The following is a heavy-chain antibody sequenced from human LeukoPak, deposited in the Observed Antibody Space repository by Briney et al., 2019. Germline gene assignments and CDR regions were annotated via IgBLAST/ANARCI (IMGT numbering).Heavy chain of an antibody. CDR3: ARSVASTTYYYPFDH. D-gene: IGHD2/OR15-2a*01. J-gene: IGHJ4*02. CDR2: INPNSGGT. Sequence: ASVKVSCKASGYTFTGYYMHWVRQAPGQGFEWMGWINPNSGGTNYAQKFQGRVTMTRGTSMSTVYMELSSLRSEDTAIYYCARSVASTTYYYPFDHWGQGTLVTVSS. CDR1: GYTFTGYY. V-gene: IGHV1-2*02.